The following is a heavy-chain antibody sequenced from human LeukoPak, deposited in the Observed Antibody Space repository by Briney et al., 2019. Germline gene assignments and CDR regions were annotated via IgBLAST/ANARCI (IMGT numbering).Heavy chain of an antibody. CDR3: ARTSIAARGHWFDS. J-gene: IGHJ5*01. Sequence: PSETLSLTCTVSGGSISSYYWSWIRQPPGKGLEWIGYIYYSGSTNYNPSLKSRVTISVDTSKNQFSLKLSSVTAADTAVYYCARTSIAARGHWFDSWGQGTLVTVSS. D-gene: IGHD6-6*01. CDR2: IYYSGST. CDR1: GGSISSYY. V-gene: IGHV4-59*01.